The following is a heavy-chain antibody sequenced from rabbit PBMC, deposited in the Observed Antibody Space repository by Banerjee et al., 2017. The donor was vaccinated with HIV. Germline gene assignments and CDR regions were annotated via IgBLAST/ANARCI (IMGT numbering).Heavy chain of an antibody. J-gene: IGHJ4*01. V-gene: IGHV1S43*01. CDR1: GIDFSSYYY. D-gene: IGHD6-1*01. CDR2: IYTSSGNT. CDR3: ARTDYAGYGYGPTYFNL. Sequence: QQQLEESGGGLVKPGGTLTLTCKASGIDFSSYYYMCWVRQAPGKGLELIACIYTSSGNTWYASWVNGRFTISRSTSLNTVDLQMTSLTAADTATYFCARTDYAGYGYGPTYFNLWGQGTLVTVS.